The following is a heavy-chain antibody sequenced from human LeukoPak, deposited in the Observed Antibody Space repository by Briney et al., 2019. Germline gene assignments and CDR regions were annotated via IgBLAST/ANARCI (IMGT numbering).Heavy chain of an antibody. CDR3: GIGRKFDWLLCHH. V-gene: IGHV1-24*01. CDR1: GYALTDVS. J-gene: IGHJ5*02. CDR2: FDPEGGET. D-gene: IGHD3-9*01. Sequence: SVKVSCKISGYALTDVSMHWVRQAPGKGLEWMGGFDPEGGETIYAQKFQGRVTMTEGPSADTAYMELRSLSSEDTAVYYCGIGRKFDWLLCHHWGQGTLVTVSS.